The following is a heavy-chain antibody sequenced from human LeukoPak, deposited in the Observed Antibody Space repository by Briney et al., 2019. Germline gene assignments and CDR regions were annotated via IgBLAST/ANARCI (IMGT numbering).Heavy chain of an antibody. CDR3: ARVVPAAIFVALYDAFDI. Sequence: GGSPRLSCAASGFTFSSYSMNWVRQAPGKGLEWVSSISSSSSYIYYADSVKGRFTISRDNAKNSLYLQMNSLRAEDTAVYYCARVVPAAIFVALYDAFDIWGQGTMVTVSS. CDR2: ISSSSSYI. CDR1: GFTFSSYS. J-gene: IGHJ3*02. D-gene: IGHD2-2*01. V-gene: IGHV3-21*01.